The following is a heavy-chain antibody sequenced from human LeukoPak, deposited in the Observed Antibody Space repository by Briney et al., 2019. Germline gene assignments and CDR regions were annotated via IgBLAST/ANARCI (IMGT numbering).Heavy chain of an antibody. V-gene: IGHV1-69*04. Sequence: GASVKVSCKASGGTFSSYAISWVRQAPGQGLEWMGRIIPILGIANYAQKFQGRVTITADKSTSTAYMELSSLRSEDTAVYYCAREGGVYYDSSGYSPYYLDYWGQGTLVTVS. D-gene: IGHD3-22*01. CDR2: IIPILGIA. J-gene: IGHJ4*02. CDR3: AREGGVYYDSSGYSPYYLDY. CDR1: GGTFSSYA.